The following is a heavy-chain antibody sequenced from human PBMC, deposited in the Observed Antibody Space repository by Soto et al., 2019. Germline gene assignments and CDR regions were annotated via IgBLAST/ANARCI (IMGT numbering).Heavy chain of an antibody. CDR1: GGTFSSYA. V-gene: IGHV1-69*01. J-gene: IGHJ6*02. CDR2: IIPIFGTA. D-gene: IGHD6-19*01. CDR3: GRDQGAVAGTWVPYYYYGMDV. Sequence: QVQLVQSGAEVKKPGSSVKVSCKASGGTFSSYAISWVRQAPGQGLEWMGGIIPIFGTANYAQKFQGRVTITADESTSTAYMELSSLRSEDTAGYYCGRDQGAVAGTWVPYYYYGMDVWGPGTTVTVSS.